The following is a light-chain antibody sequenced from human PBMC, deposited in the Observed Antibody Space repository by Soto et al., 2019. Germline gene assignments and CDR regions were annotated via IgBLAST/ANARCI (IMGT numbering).Light chain of an antibody. Sequence: QSVLTQPPSASGTPGQRVTISCSGSSSNIGKNYVYWYQQLPGTAPKLLIYGNSNRPSGVPDRFSGSKSGTSASLAITGLQAEDEADYYCQSYDSSLRGVVFGGGTKLTVL. CDR1: SSNIGKNY. CDR2: GNS. J-gene: IGLJ2*01. CDR3: QSYDSSLRGVV. V-gene: IGLV1-40*01.